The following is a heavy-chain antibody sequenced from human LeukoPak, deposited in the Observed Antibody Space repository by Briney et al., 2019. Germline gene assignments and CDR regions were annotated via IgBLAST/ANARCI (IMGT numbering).Heavy chain of an antibody. CDR2: INHSGST. CDR3: ARVGYSYGFD. Sequence: SETLSLTCAVYGGSFSGYYWSWIRQPPGKGLEWIGEINHSGSTNYNPSLKSRVTISVDTSKNQFSLKLSSVTAADTAVYYCARVGYSYGFDWGQGTLVTVSS. D-gene: IGHD5-18*01. J-gene: IGHJ4*02. V-gene: IGHV4-34*01. CDR1: GGSFSGYY.